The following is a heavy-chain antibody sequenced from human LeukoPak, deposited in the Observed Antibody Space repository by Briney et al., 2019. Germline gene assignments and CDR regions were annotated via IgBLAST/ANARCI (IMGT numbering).Heavy chain of an antibody. Sequence: PSETLSLTCTVSSGSLSDYYWNWIRQHPGKGLEWLGNIYHSGTTNHNPSLKSRVTISIDTSKKQFSLKLRSVTTADTAMYFCGRYYDSSGYSPISYWGQGILVTVSS. CDR3: GRYYDSSGYSPISY. CDR2: IYHSGTT. V-gene: IGHV4-59*01. CDR1: SGSLSDYY. D-gene: IGHD3-22*01. J-gene: IGHJ4*02.